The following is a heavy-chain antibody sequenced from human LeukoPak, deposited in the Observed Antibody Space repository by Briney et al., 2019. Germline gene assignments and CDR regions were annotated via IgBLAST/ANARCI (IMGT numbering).Heavy chain of an antibody. Sequence: GGSLRLSCVASGFTFNNYTLSWVRQAPGKGLEWVSGISASGDYTYYADSVKGQFTISRDNSKNTVYLEMNSLRAEDTAVYYCASSQTTSWYPTWFDPWGQGTLVTVSS. CDR2: ISASGDYT. D-gene: IGHD6-13*01. J-gene: IGHJ5*02. V-gene: IGHV3-23*01. CDR1: GFTFNNYT. CDR3: ASSQTTSWYPTWFDP.